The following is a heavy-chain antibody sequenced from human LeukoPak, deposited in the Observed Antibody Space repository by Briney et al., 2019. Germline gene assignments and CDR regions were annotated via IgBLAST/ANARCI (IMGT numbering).Heavy chain of an antibody. CDR2: INPSGGST. Sequence: ASVKVSCKASGYTFTGYYIHWVRQAPGEGLEWMGIINPSGGSTSYAQKFQGRVTMTEDTSTDTAYMELSSLRSEDTAVYYCATDRGKRYGDYVLGYWGQGTLVTVSS. CDR3: ATDRGKRYGDYVLGY. V-gene: IGHV1-46*01. D-gene: IGHD4-17*01. CDR1: GYTFTGYY. J-gene: IGHJ4*02.